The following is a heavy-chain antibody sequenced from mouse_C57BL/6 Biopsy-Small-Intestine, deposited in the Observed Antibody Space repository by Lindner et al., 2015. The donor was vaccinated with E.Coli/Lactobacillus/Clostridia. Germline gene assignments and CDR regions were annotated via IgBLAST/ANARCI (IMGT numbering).Heavy chain of an antibody. Sequence: VQLQESGGGLVKPGGSLKLSCAASGFTFSSYAMSWVRQTPEKRLEWVATISDGGSYTYYPDNVKGRFTISRDNAKNNLYLQMSHLKSEDTAMYYCARVTGREVTWFAYWGQGTLVTVSA. CDR1: GFTFSSYA. V-gene: IGHV5-4*01. CDR2: ISDGGSYT. D-gene: IGHD4-1*01. J-gene: IGHJ3*01. CDR3: ARVTGREVTWFAY.